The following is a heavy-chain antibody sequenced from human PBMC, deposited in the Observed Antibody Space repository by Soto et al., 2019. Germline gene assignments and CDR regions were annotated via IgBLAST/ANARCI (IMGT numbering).Heavy chain of an antibody. J-gene: IGHJ6*02. D-gene: IGHD6-19*01. Sequence: QVQLVESGGGVVQPGRSLRLSCAASGFTFSSYGMHWVRQAPGKGREWVAVISHDGSNKYFADSVKGRFTISRDNSQNTLYLQMTSLRAEDTAVYYCAKHLRAVAGYLHGMDVWGQGTTVTVSS. V-gene: IGHV3-30*18. CDR2: ISHDGSNK. CDR1: GFTFSSYG. CDR3: AKHLRAVAGYLHGMDV.